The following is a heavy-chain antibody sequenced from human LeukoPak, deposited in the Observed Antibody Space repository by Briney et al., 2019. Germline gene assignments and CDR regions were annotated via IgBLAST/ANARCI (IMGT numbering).Heavy chain of an antibody. J-gene: IGHJ4*02. CDR3: TRGMRGIAAV. Sequence: GGSLRLSCAASGFTFSSFNMNWVRQAPGKGLEWVSHISSSRTTIYYADSVKGRFTISRDNSKNSLYLQMNGLRAEDTAVYYCTRGMRGIAAVWGQGTLVTVSS. D-gene: IGHD2-21*01. CDR2: ISSSRTTI. V-gene: IGHV3-48*01. CDR1: GFTFSSFN.